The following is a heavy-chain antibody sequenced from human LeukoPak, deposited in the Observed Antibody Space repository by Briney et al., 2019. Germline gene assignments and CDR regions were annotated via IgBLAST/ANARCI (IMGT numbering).Heavy chain of an antibody. J-gene: IGHJ4*02. CDR1: GGSISSGSNY. CDR3: AREGLVATIDY. V-gene: IGHV4-61*02. Sequence: SETLSLTCTVSGGSISSGSNYWSWIRQPAGKGLEWIGRIHTSGGTNYNPSLKSRVTISVDTSKNQFSLKLSSVTAADTAVYYCAREGLVATIDYWGRGTLVTVSS. D-gene: IGHD5-24*01. CDR2: IHTSGGT.